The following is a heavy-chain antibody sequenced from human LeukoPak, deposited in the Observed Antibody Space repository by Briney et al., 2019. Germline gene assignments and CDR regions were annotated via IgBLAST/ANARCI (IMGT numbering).Heavy chain of an antibody. CDR1: GFTFSSYA. V-gene: IGHV3-23*01. D-gene: IGHD6-19*01. Sequence: PGGSLRLSCAPSGFTFSSYAMRWARHAPGKGLVWVSSISGSGGSTYYADSVKGRFTISRHNSKHTPYLQMNSLRAEDTAVYYCAKDSRSSGWSKYSDYWGQGTLVTVSS. CDR2: ISGSGGST. CDR3: AKDSRSSGWSKYSDY. J-gene: IGHJ4*02.